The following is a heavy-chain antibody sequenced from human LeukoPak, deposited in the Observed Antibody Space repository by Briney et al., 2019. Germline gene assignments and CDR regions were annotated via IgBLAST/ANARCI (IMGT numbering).Heavy chain of an antibody. D-gene: IGHD6-13*01. Sequence: GGSLRLSCAASGFTFDVNTMHWFRQAPGRGLEWVSVITWDSGSIRYVDSVKGRFTISRDNNKKSLYLQMSNLRREDSALYYCVTASAGTFGAFDIWGRGTLVTVSS. CDR3: VTASAGTFGAFDI. V-gene: IGHV3-43*01. J-gene: IGHJ3*02. CDR1: GFTFDVNT. CDR2: ITWDSGSI.